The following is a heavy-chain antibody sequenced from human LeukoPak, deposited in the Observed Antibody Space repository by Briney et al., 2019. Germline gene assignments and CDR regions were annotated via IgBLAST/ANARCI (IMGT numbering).Heavy chain of an antibody. Sequence: GGSLRLSCPASGFTFSTYAMKWVRQAPGKGLEWVSHIDSRGTYILYADSVKGRLTISRDNAKNSLYLQVSSLRAEDTAVYYCARDSGRSGSLDYWGQGTLVTVSS. CDR1: GFTFSTYA. D-gene: IGHD5-12*01. V-gene: IGHV3-21*05. J-gene: IGHJ4*02. CDR3: ARDSGRSGSLDY. CDR2: IDSRGTYI.